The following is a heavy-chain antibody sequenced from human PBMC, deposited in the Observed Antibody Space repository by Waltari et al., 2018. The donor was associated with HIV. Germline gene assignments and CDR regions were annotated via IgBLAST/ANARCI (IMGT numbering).Heavy chain of an antibody. Sequence: EVQLVESGGGLVQPGGSLKVSWAASGFTFSDSHLQWVRQASGRGLEWVGRITSKGDNYATAYAASVKGRFTISRDDSKNTADLQMNSLKTEDTAIYYCALYGFGPRYYGMDVWGQGTTVTVSS. CDR1: GFTFSDSH. V-gene: IGHV3-73*01. CDR2: ITSKGDNYAT. CDR3: ALYGFGPRYYGMDV. J-gene: IGHJ6*02. D-gene: IGHD2-8*01.